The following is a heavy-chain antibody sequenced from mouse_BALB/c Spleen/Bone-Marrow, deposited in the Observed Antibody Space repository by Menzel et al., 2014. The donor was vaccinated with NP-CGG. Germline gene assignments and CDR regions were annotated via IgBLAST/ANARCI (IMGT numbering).Heavy chain of an antibody. D-gene: IGHD2-14*01. CDR1: GYTFSSYV. V-gene: IGHV1-14*01. J-gene: IGHJ2*01. CDR3: AKGGDYRYYFDN. CDR2: FNHYDDGS. Sequence: VQLEQSGGGLVQPGASLKLSCVASGYTFSSYVMHWVRQTPGKGLEWIGNFNHYDDGSKYHEKFKGNSTLPSDKSTSTAYMELSSLTSEDAAVYYCAKGGDYRYYFDNWGQGTTLTVSS.